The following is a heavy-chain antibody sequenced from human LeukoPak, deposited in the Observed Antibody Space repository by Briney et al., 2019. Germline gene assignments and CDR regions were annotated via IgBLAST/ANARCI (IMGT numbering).Heavy chain of an antibody. Sequence: GGSLRLSCAASGFTFSDSDIHWIRQASGKGLEWVGRIRSKANSYATTYSASVKGRFTISRDDSKNTAYLQMNSLNTEDTAVYYCTPLIIAAAGKVGDYWGQGTLVTVSS. D-gene: IGHD6-13*01. CDR3: TPLIIAAAGKVGDY. CDR1: GFTFSDSD. J-gene: IGHJ4*02. CDR2: IRSKANSYAT. V-gene: IGHV3-73*01.